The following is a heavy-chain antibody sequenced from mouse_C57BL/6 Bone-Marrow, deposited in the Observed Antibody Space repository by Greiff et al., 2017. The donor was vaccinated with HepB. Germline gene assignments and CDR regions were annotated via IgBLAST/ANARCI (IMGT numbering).Heavy chain of an antibody. V-gene: IGHV1-52*01. CDR3: ARLRYYYGSNLDF. Sequence: VQLQQPGAELVRPGSSVKLSCKASGYTFTSYWMHWVKQRPIQGLEWIGNIDPSDSETHYNQKFKDKATFTVDKSSSTAYMQLSSLTSEDSAVYYCARLRYYYGSNLDFEGQGTAPTVSS. CDR2: IDPSDSET. D-gene: IGHD1-1*01. J-gene: IGHJ2*01. CDR1: GYTFTSYW.